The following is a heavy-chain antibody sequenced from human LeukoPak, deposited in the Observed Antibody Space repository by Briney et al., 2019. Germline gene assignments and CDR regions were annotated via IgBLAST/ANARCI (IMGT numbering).Heavy chain of an antibody. V-gene: IGHV3-48*03. CDR2: SSTRGRT. CDR1: TFNFRSYE. J-gene: IGHJ4*02. D-gene: IGHD2-15*01. CDR3: ATDGERYCSGGSCPFDY. Sequence: GGSLRLSCSASTFNFRSYEINWVRQAQGKGREWVSYSSTRGRTYYADSVKGRFTVSRANAKKSAYLEMNSLRAEDAAVYYCATDGERYCSGGSCPFDYWGQGTLVTVSS.